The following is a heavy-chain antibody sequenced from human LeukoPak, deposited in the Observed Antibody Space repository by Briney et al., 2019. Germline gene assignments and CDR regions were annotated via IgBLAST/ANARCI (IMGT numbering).Heavy chain of an antibody. V-gene: IGHV4-34*01. CDR3: ARGYCSGGSCYYMDV. J-gene: IGHJ6*03. Sequence: SETLSLTCAVYGGSFSGHYWSWIRQPPGKGLEWIGEINHSGSTNYNPSLKSRVTISVGTYKNQFSLKLSSATAADTAVYYCARGYCSGGSCYYMDVWGKGTTVTVSS. D-gene: IGHD2-15*01. CDR2: INHSGST. CDR1: GGSFSGHY.